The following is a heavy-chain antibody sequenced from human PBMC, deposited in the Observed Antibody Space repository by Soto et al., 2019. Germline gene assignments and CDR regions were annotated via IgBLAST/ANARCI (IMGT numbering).Heavy chain of an antibody. J-gene: IGHJ6*02. CDR1: GYTFTSSY. CDR3: AVAVAGTYYYYGMDV. D-gene: IGHD6-19*01. Sequence: ASVKVSCKASGYTFTSSYVQWVRQAPGQGLDWMGIINPSGGSTSYAQKFQGRVTLTRDTSTSTVYMEVSSLKSEDTAVYYCAVAVAGTYYYYGMDVWGQGTTVTV. V-gene: IGHV1-46*01. CDR2: INPSGGST.